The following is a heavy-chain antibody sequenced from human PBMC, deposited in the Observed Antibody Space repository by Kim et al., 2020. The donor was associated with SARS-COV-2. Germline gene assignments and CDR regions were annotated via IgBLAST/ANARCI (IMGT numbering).Heavy chain of an antibody. CDR2: INAGNGNT. J-gene: IGHJ3*02. D-gene: IGHD3-22*01. CDR1: GYTFTSYA. V-gene: IGHV1-3*01. Sequence: ASVKVSCKASGYTFTSYAMHWVRQAPGQRLEWMGWINAGNGNTKYSQKFQGRVTITRDTSASTAYMELSSLRSEDTAVYYCAREGDGDIYTMIVVGPVGAFDIWGQGTMVTVSS. CDR3: AREGDGDIYTMIVVGPVGAFDI.